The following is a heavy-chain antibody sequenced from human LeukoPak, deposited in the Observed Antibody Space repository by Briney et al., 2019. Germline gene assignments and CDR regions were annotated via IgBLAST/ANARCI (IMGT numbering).Heavy chain of an antibody. J-gene: IGHJ4*02. Sequence: SETLSLTCTVSGGSINSYYWSWIRLPPGKGQEWIGYIFYTGTTNYNPSLKSRVTISVDSSKNQFSLKLSSVTAADTAVYYCARLAYYGSGSYPDYWGQGTLVTVSS. D-gene: IGHD3-10*01. CDR1: GGSINSYY. CDR3: ARLAYYGSGSYPDY. V-gene: IGHV4-59*01. CDR2: IFYTGTT.